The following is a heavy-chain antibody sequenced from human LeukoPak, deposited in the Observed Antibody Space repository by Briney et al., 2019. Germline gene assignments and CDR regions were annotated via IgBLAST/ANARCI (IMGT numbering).Heavy chain of an antibody. V-gene: IGHV4-59*01. D-gene: IGHD2-21*01. J-gene: IGHJ3*02. CDR1: GGPFSSFY. CDR2: IYYRRST. Sequence: SEALSLTCTVSGGPFSSFYWSWIRQPPGKGLEWVGHIYYRRSTTYNPSLESRLTISVDTSKNQFSLKLISATAADTAIYYCARGDWNAFDIWGQGTMVTVSS. CDR3: ARGDWNAFDI.